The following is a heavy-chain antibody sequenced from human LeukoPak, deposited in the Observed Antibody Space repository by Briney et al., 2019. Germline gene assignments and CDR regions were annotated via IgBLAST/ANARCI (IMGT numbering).Heavy chain of an antibody. V-gene: IGHV4-59*01. CDR1: GGSISSYY. D-gene: IGHD1-1*01. J-gene: IGHJ6*03. CDR2: IYYSGST. CDR3: ASEGTRDYYYYIMDV. Sequence: ASETLSLTCTVSGGSISSYYWSWIRQPPGKGLEWIGYIYYSGSTNYNPSLKSRVTISVDTSKNQFSLKLSSVTAADTAVYYCASEGTRDYYYYIMDVWGKGTTVTISS.